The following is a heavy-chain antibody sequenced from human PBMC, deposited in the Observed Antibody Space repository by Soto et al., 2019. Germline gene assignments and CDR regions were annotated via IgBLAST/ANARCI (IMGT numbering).Heavy chain of an antibody. CDR3: ARFNAYCGGDCYSNY. Sequence: VKVSFKASGGTFSRYAISWVRQAAGQGLEWMGGIIPIFGTANYAQKFQGRVTITADESTSTAYMELSSLRSEDTAVYYCARFNAYCGGDCYSNYWGQGTLVTVSS. V-gene: IGHV1-69*13. D-gene: IGHD2-21*02. J-gene: IGHJ4*02. CDR1: GGTFSRYA. CDR2: IIPIFGTA.